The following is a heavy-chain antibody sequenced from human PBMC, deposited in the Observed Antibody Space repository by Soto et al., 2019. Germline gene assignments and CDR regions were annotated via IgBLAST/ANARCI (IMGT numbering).Heavy chain of an antibody. CDR3: ARSREFDY. CDR1: GGSLSGATYS. V-gene: IGHV4-30-2*01. CDR2: IFPSGTT. J-gene: IGHJ4*02. Sequence: SETLSLTCGVSGGSLSGATYSWNWIRQTPGKGLEWISYIFPSGTTYYNPSLRSRVTISIDVSKNQFSLSLRSLTAADTAVYYCARSREFDYWSQGTLVTV.